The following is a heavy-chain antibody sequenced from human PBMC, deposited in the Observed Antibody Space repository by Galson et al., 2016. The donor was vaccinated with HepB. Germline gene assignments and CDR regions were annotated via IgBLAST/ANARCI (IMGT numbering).Heavy chain of an antibody. Sequence: SLRLSCAASGFTFNSYWMNWVRQAPGKGLEWVSAISGGGGSTYYANSVQGRFTISRDNSKNTLYLQMNSLRAEDTALYYCAKYLDYYDSSGVDYWGQGTLVTVSS. CDR2: ISGGGGST. CDR3: AKYLDYYDSSGVDY. J-gene: IGHJ4*02. V-gene: IGHV3-23*01. CDR1: GFTFNSYW. D-gene: IGHD3-22*01.